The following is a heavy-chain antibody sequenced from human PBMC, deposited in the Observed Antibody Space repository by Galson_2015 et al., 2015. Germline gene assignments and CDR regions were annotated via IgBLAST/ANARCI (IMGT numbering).Heavy chain of an antibody. Sequence: SLRLSCAASGFTFSSYAMSWVRQAPGKGLEWVSSISSSSSYIYYADSVKGRFTISRDNAKNSLYLQMNSLRAEDTAVYYCARELDNWNYYYYYGMDVWGQGTTVTVSS. D-gene: IGHD1-1*01. V-gene: IGHV3-21*01. CDR1: GFTFSSYA. CDR3: ARELDNWNYYYYYGMDV. CDR2: ISSSSSYI. J-gene: IGHJ6*02.